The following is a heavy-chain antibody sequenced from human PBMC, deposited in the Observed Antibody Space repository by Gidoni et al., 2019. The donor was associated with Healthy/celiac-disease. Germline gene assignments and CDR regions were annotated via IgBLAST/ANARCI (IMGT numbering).Heavy chain of an antibody. CDR1: GFPFSSYG. CDR3: AKDRSVVVVIGTFDY. J-gene: IGHJ4*02. D-gene: IGHD3-22*01. CDR2: ISYDGSNK. V-gene: IGHV3-30*18. Sequence: QVQLVESGGGVVQPGRSLRLSCEASGFPFSSYGMHWVRQAPGKGLGWVAVISYDGSNKYYADSVKGRFTISRDNSKNTLYLQMNSLRAEDTAVYYCAKDRSVVVVIGTFDYWGQGTLVTVSS.